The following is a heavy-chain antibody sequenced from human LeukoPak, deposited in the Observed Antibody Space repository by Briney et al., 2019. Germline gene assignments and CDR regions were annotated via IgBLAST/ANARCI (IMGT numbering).Heavy chain of an antibody. CDR1: GGTFSSYA. J-gene: IGHJ6*03. Sequence: GASVKVSCKASGGTFSSYAISWVRQAPGQGLEWMGGIIPIFGTANYAQKFQGRVTITADESTSTAYMELSSLRSEDTAVYYCARCSFPGYSSSWYVPGYYYMDVWGKGTTVTISS. CDR3: ARCSFPGYSSSWYVPGYYYMDV. D-gene: IGHD6-13*01. CDR2: IIPIFGTA. V-gene: IGHV1-69*13.